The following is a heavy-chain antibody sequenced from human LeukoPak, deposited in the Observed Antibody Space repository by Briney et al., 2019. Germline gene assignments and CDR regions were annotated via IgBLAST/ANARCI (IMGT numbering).Heavy chain of an antibody. V-gene: IGHV4-59*08. CDR3: VQSTGWPGLDF. CDR1: GASVNEYY. D-gene: IGHD2-2*01. CDR2: IYNGVTT. Sequence: PSETLSLTCVAFGASVNEYYWSWIRQPPGKALEWIGYIYNGVTTSYNPALRSRVTISADKSTNQFSLRLTSMTAADTAMYYCVQSTGWPGLDFRGQGALVTVSS. J-gene: IGHJ4*02.